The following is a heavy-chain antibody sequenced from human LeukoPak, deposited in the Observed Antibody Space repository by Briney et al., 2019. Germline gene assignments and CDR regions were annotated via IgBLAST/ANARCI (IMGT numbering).Heavy chain of an antibody. CDR2: IDPSDSYT. CDR1: GYSFTSYW. J-gene: IGHJ4*02. CDR3: AIPPGYCGNDCSFDH. Sequence: GESLKISCKGSGYSFTSYWISWVRQMPGKGLEWMGRIDPSDSYTNYSPSFQGLVTISVDKSISTAYLQWSSLKASDTAMYYCAIPPGYCGNDCSFDHWGQGTLVTVSS. D-gene: IGHD2-21*02. V-gene: IGHV5-10-1*01.